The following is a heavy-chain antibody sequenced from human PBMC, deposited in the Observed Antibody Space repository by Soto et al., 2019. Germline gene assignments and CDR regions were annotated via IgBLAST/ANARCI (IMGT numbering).Heavy chain of an antibody. J-gene: IGHJ6*02. CDR2: IGRSGDTT. CDR3: ANAIAVGVPYFYGMGV. CDR1: GFTFDIYA. V-gene: IGHV3-23*01. D-gene: IGHD6-19*01. Sequence: ASVKVSCAASGFTFDIYAMSWVRQAPGKGLEWVSSIGRSGDTTYYADSVKGRFTISRDNSKNTLFLQMNSLRAEDTAIYYCANAIAVGVPYFYGMGVWGQGTTVTVSS.